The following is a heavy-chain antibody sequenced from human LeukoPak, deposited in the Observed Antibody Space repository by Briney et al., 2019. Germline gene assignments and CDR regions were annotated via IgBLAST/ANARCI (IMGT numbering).Heavy chain of an antibody. CDR3: ARVAVGSGWSYYYYYYMDV. V-gene: IGHV4-61*02. CDR1: GGSISSGSYY. Sequence: TLSLTCTVSGGSISSGSYYWSWIRQPAGKGLEWIGRIYTSGSTNYNPSLKSRVTISVDTSKNQFSLKLSSVTAADTAVYYCARVAVGSGWSYYYYYYMDVWGKGTTVTISS. D-gene: IGHD6-19*01. J-gene: IGHJ6*03. CDR2: IYTSGST.